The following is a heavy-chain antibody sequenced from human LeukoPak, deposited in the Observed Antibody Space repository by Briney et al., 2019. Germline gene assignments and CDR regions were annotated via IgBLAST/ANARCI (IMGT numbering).Heavy chain of an antibody. Sequence: PGGSLRLSCGGAGFSFSSYAMSWVRQGPGKGLEWVSTISGSGGSTYYADSVNGRFTISRDNSKTTLLLQMDSLRAEDTAVYYCANWMEGSRAYFHSWGQGSLVTVSS. V-gene: IGHV3-23*01. D-gene: IGHD3-10*01. J-gene: IGHJ4*02. CDR1: GFSFSSYA. CDR3: ANWMEGSRAYFHS. CDR2: ISGSGGST.